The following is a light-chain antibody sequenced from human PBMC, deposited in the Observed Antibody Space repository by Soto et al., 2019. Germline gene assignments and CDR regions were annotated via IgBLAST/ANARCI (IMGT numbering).Light chain of an antibody. CDR2: EVS. J-gene: IGLJ2*01. CDR1: SSDVGGYKY. V-gene: IGLV2-8*01. CDR3: SSYAGSNGVI. Sequence: QSVLTQPPSASGSPGQSVTISCTGTSSDVGGYKYVSWYQQHPGKAPKLMIYEVSKRPSGVPDRFSGSKSGNTASLTVSGLQAEDEADYYCSSYAGSNGVIFGGGTKLTVL.